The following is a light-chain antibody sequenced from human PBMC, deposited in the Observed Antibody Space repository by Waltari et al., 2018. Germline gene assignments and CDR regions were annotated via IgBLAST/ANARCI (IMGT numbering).Light chain of an antibody. Sequence: SYVLTQPPSVSVAPGETARITCGGNNIESKSVHWYRQRPGQAPVVVISYDNDRAAGIPERVSGSNSGKTATLTISRVEAGDEADYYCQVWDANTDPGVFGTGTEVTVL. CDR1: NIESKS. CDR3: QVWDANTDPGV. J-gene: IGLJ1*01. CDR2: YDN. V-gene: IGLV3-21*01.